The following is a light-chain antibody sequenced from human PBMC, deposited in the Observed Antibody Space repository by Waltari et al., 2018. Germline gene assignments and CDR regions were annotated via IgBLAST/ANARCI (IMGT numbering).Light chain of an antibody. Sequence: SYVLTQPPSVSVAQGKSAKITCGGNAIGSKSVLLYQQKPGQVPVLVVHDDSGRPSGIPERFSGSNSGNTATLTITRVEVGDEADYYCQVWDRSTDHSIFGGGTELTVL. CDR1: AIGSKS. CDR2: DDS. CDR3: QVWDRSTDHSI. V-gene: IGLV3-21*03. J-gene: IGLJ2*01.